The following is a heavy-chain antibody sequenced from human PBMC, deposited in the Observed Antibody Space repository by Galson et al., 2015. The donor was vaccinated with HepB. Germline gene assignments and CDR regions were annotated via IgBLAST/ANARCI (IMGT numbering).Heavy chain of an antibody. Sequence: CAISGDSVSSNSAAWSWIRQSPSRGLEWLGRTYYRSRWYSDYAVSVKGRITITPDTSKNQFSLQLRSVTPDDTAVYYCARGLRSGLQRQLPYFDYWGQGILITVSS. V-gene: IGHV6-1*01. CDR3: ARGLRSGLQRQLPYFDY. D-gene: IGHD6-13*01. CDR2: TYYRSRWYS. J-gene: IGHJ4*02. CDR1: GDSVSSNSAA.